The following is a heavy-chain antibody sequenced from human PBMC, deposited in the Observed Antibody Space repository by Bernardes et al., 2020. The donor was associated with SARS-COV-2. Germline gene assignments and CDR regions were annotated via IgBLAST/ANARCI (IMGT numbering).Heavy chain of an antibody. D-gene: IGHD6-13*01. CDR3: AKVGYSSSWYYFDY. J-gene: IGHJ4*02. Sequence: GGSLRLSCAASGFSFSDYSLNWVRQAPGKGLEWISYISRGSSATTIYYADSVKGRFTISRDSAENSVHLHMNSLRVEDTAIYYCAKVGYSSSWYYFDYWGQGTLVTVSS. CDR2: ISRGSSATTI. CDR1: GFSFSDYS. V-gene: IGHV3-48*01.